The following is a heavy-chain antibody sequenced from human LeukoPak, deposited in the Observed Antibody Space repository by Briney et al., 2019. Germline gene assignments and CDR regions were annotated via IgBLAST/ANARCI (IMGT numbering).Heavy chain of an antibody. CDR1: GFTFSSYS. CDR3: ARGSGWYQPSGGLDY. CDR2: ISSSSSYI. D-gene: IGHD6-19*01. J-gene: IGHJ4*02. V-gene: IGHV3-21*01. Sequence: PGGSLRLSCAASGFTFSSYSMNWVRQAPGKGLEWVSSISSSSSYIYYADSVKGRFTISRDNAKNSLYLQMNSLRAEDTAVYYCARGSGWYQPSGGLDYWGQGTLVTVSS.